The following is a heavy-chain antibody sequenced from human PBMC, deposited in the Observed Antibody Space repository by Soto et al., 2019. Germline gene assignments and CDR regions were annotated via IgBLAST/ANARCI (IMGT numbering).Heavy chain of an antibody. Sequence: ETLSLTCTVSGGSISSSSYYWGWIRQPPGKGLDWIGSIYYSGSTYYNPTLKSRVTISVDTSKNQFSLKLSSVTAADTAGYYCARSKYDVWTIDAFDIWGQGTMVTVSS. J-gene: IGHJ3*02. V-gene: IGHV4-39*01. CDR2: IYYSGST. D-gene: IGHD3-3*01. CDR3: ARSKYDVWTIDAFDI. CDR1: GGSISSSSYY.